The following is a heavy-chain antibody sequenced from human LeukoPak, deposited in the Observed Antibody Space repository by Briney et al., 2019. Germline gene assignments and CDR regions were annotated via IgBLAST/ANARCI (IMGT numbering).Heavy chain of an antibody. CDR2: IYYTGST. V-gene: IGHV4-59*01. CDR1: GGSISSYY. Sequence: SETLSLTCTVSGGSISSYYWSWIRQPPGKGLEWIGYIYYTGSTSYNPSLKSRVTISIDTSKNQFSLRLSSVTAADTAVYYCARWDPGAVILSYWGQGTLVTVSS. J-gene: IGHJ4*02. D-gene: IGHD3-16*02. CDR3: ARWDPGAVILSY.